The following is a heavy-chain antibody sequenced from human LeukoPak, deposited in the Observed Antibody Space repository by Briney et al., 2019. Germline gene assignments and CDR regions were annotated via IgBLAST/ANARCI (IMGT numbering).Heavy chain of an antibody. CDR3: AAVPNANAWYWDDAFDI. D-gene: IGHD2-8*02. Sequence: ASVKVSCKASGFTFTTSAVQWVRQARGQRLEWIGRIVVGSGNTDHAQKFHGRLTITRDISTSTAYMELSSLTSDDTAVYYCAAVPNANAWYWDDAFDIWGQGTMVTVSS. CDR1: GFTFTTSA. V-gene: IGHV1-58*01. CDR2: IVVGSGNT. J-gene: IGHJ3*02.